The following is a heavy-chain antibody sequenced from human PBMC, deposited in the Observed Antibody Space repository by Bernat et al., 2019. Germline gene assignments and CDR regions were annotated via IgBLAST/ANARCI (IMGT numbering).Heavy chain of an antibody. V-gene: IGHV3-49*03. D-gene: IGHD3-22*01. J-gene: IGHJ4*02. CDR2: IRSKAYGGTT. CDR3: TRDMIGVDLVGGVVPFDY. CDR1: GFTFGDYA. Sequence: EVQLVESGGGLVQPGRSLRLSCTASGFTFGDYAMSWFRQAPGKGLEWVGFIRSKAYGGTTEYAASVKGRFTISRDDSKSIAYLQMNSLKTEDTAVYYCTRDMIGVDLVGGVVPFDYWGQGTLVTVSA.